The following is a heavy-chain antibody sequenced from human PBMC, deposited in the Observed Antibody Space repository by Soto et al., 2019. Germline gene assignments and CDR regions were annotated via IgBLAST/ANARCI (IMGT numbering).Heavy chain of an antibody. Sequence: QVQLVESGGGVVQPGRSLRLSCAASGFTFSSYGMHWVRQAPGKGLEWVAVIWYDGSNKYYADSVKGRFTISRDKSKNTLYLQMNSLRAEDTAVYYCARDRDTIFGVVIPDDAFDIWGQGTMVTVSS. J-gene: IGHJ3*02. D-gene: IGHD3-3*01. V-gene: IGHV3-33*01. CDR3: ARDRDTIFGVVIPDDAFDI. CDR2: IWYDGSNK. CDR1: GFTFSSYG.